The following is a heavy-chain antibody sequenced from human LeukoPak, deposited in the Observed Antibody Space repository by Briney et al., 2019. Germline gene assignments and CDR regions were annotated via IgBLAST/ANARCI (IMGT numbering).Heavy chain of an antibody. CDR1: GFTLSSHR. V-gene: IGHV3-21*05. CDR2: ISRSSSEI. J-gene: IGHJ6*04. CDR3: AELGITMIGGV. Sequence: PGGSLRLSCAASGFTLSSHRMNWVRQAPGKGLEWVSDISRSSSEIHYADSVTGRFTISRDNAKNSLYLQMNSLRAEDTAVYYCAELGITMIGGVWGKGTTVTISS. D-gene: IGHD3-10*02.